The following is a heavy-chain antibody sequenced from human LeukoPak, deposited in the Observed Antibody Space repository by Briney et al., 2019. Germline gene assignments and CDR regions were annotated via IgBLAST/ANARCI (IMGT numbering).Heavy chain of an antibody. CDR2: IYYSGHT. CDR3: ASTKLGYSSGWH. D-gene: IGHD6-19*01. V-gene: IGHV4-39*01. J-gene: IGHJ4*02. Sequence: SETLSLTCTVSGGSISNSRYYWGWIRQPPGKGLEWIGNIYYSGHTYYSPSLKSRVTISVDTSKNQFSLKLSSVTAADTAVYYCASTKLGYSSGWHWGQGILVTVSS. CDR1: GGSISNSRYY.